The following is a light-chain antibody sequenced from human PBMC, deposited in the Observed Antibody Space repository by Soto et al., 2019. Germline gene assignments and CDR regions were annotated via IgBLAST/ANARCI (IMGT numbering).Light chain of an antibody. Sequence: QSVLTQPASVSGSPGQSITISCTGTSSDIGGSNYVSWYQQHPGKAPKLIIYEVTNRPSGVSDRFSGSKSDNTASLIISGLQAEDEAHYYCSSYGITTVVFGRGTKVTVI. CDR1: SSDIGGSNY. CDR3: SSYGITTVV. V-gene: IGLV2-14*01. J-gene: IGLJ1*01. CDR2: EVT.